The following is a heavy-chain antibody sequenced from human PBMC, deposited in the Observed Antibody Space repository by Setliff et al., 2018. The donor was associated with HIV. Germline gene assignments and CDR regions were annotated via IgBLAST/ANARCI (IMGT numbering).Heavy chain of an antibody. J-gene: IGHJ4*02. Sequence: GASVKVSCKASGYTFIDYFMHWVRQAPGQGLEWMGWISPNNGGTNIPQRFRGRVTMTRDTSINTAYMELSGLRSDDTAVYYCARQLSSSLESWGQGTPVTV. CDR3: ARQLSSSLES. CDR1: GYTFIDYF. V-gene: IGHV1-2*02. D-gene: IGHD1-1*01. CDR2: ISPNNGGT.